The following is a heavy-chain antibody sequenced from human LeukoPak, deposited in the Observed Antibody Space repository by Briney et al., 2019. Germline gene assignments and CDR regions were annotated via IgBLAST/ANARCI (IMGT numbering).Heavy chain of an antibody. CDR1: GFTVSLNY. CDR2: IYSGGTT. V-gene: IGHV3-53*01. Sequence: GGSLRLSCAASGFTVSLNYMHWVRQAPGKGLEWVSLIYSGGTTYYADSVKGRFTISRDNSKNTVHLQMNNLGAEDTAMYFCARRLYIVRGDFDIWGQGTMVTVSS. CDR3: ARRLYIVRGDFDI. D-gene: IGHD2/OR15-2a*01. J-gene: IGHJ3*02.